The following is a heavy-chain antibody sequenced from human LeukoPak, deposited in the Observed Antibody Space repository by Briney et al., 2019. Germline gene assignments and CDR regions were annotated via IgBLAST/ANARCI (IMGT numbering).Heavy chain of an antibody. CDR2: ISAYNGNT. J-gene: IGHJ4*02. Sequence: ASVKVSCKASGYTFTSYGISWVRQAPGQGLEWMGWISAYNGNTNYAQKLQGRVTMTTDTSTNTAYMELRSLRSDDTAVYYCARGLTDRYYYDSSGYPFDYWGQGTLVTVSS. CDR1: GYTFTSYG. D-gene: IGHD3-22*01. CDR3: ARGLTDRYYYDSSGYPFDY. V-gene: IGHV1-18*01.